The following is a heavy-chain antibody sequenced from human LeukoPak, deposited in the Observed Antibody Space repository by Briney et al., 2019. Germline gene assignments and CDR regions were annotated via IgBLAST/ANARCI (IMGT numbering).Heavy chain of an antibody. J-gene: IGHJ4*02. V-gene: IGHV1-69*05. CDR1: GYTFTTYG. Sequence: SVKVSCKASGYTFTTYGLSWVRQAPGQGLEWMGGIIPIFGTANYAQKFQGRVTITRDTSANTAHMELSSLRSEDTAVYYCARRDRRHFDYWGQGTLVTVSS. CDR2: IIPIFGTA. D-gene: IGHD3-22*01. CDR3: ARRDRRHFDY.